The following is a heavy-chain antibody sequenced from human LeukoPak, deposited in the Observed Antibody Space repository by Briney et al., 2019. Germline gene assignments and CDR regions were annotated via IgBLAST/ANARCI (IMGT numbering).Heavy chain of an antibody. J-gene: IGHJ4*02. Sequence: SETLSLTCAVYGGSFSGYYWSWIRQPPGKGLEWIGEINHSGSTNYNPSLKSRVTISVDTSKNQFSLKLSSVTAAGTAVYYCAKSQVAGWYDFDYWGQGTLVIVSS. CDR1: GGSFSGYY. D-gene: IGHD6-19*01. CDR3: AKSQVAGWYDFDY. CDR2: INHSGST. V-gene: IGHV4-34*01.